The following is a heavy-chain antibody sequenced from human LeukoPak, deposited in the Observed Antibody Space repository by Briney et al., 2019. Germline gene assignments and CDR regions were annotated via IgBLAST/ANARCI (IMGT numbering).Heavy chain of an antibody. CDR2: IFGSGGSA. CDR1: GFTFNSYA. CDR3: AKTTTGYSSGRYPGWPADY. D-gene: IGHD6-19*01. Sequence: PGGSLRLFCSAYGFTFNSYAMYWVRQAPGKGLEWVSGIFGSGGSAHYADSVKGRFTISRDNSKNTVYLQMSSLRAEDTAVYYCAKTTTGYSSGRYPGWPADYWSQGSLVTVSS. V-gene: IGHV3-23*01. J-gene: IGHJ4*02.